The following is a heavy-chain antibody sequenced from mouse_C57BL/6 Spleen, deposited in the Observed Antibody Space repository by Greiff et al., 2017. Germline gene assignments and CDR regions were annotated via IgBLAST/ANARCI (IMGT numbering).Heavy chain of an antibody. CDR2: INPGSGGT. Sequence: QVQLQQSGAELVRPGTSVKVSCKASGYAFTNYLIEWVKQRPGQGLEWIGVINPGSGGTNYNEKFKGKATLTADKSSSTAYMQLSSLTSEYSAVYFCARRGNNYYGSPPYFDYWGQGTTLTVSS. D-gene: IGHD1-1*01. CDR3: ARRGNNYYGSPPYFDY. CDR1: GYAFTNYL. J-gene: IGHJ2*01. V-gene: IGHV1-54*01.